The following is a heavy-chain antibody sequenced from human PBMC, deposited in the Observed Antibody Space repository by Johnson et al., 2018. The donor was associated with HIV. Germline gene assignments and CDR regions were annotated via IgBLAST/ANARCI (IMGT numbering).Heavy chain of an antibody. CDR3: VRDDYSFHI. V-gene: IGHV3-74*01. J-gene: IGHJ3*02. CDR1: GFTFRHYW. D-gene: IGHD4/OR15-4a*01. CDR2: ISTDGGRT. Sequence: VQLVESGGGLVQPGGSLRLSCVVSGFTFRHYWMEWVRQAPGKGLVWVSRISTDGGRTTYADSVKDRFTISRDNAKNTLYLEMSGLRADDTAVYYCVRDDYSFHIWGRGTLVTVSS.